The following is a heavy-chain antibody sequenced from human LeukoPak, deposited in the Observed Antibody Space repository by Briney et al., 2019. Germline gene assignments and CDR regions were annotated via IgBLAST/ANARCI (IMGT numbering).Heavy chain of an antibody. CDR2: IIPIFGTA. J-gene: IGHJ6*02. V-gene: IGHV1-69*13. CDR1: GGTFSSSA. D-gene: IGHD4-17*01. CDR3: ARGAVGYGDSYNYYNMDV. Sequence: SVKVSCKASGGTFSSSAISWVRQAPGQGLEWMGGIIPIFGTADYAQKFQGRATITADESTSTAYMEVSSLRSEDTAAYYCARGAVGYGDSYNYYNMDVWGQGTTVTVSS.